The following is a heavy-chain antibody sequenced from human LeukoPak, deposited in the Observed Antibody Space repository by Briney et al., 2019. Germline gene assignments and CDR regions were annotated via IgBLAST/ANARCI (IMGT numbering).Heavy chain of an antibody. CDR2: ISDTGNT. D-gene: IGHD3-10*01. V-gene: IGHV3-23*01. J-gene: IGHJ4*02. Sequence: PGGSLRLSCAASGFTLSSYAMSWVRQAPGRGLEWVSAISDTGNTYHADSVKGRFTISRDSSKNTLFLQMNRLRPEDAAVYYCARVLSRHSSGKGPDYWGQGTLVTVSS. CDR3: ARVLSRHSSGKGPDY. CDR1: GFTLSSYA.